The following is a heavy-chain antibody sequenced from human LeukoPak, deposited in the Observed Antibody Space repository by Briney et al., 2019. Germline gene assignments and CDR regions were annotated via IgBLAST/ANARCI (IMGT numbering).Heavy chain of an antibody. CDR3: VKGFEGYYDSRSDY. V-gene: IGHV3-64D*09. D-gene: IGHD3-22*01. CDR1: GVTFSSYA. CDR2: ISGNGVST. J-gene: IGHJ4*01. Sequence: GGSLRLSCSASGVTFSSYAMHWVRQAPGKGLESVSGISGNGVSTYHADSVKGRFTISRDNSKSTLYLQMSSLRAEDTAVYYCVKGFEGYYDSRSDYWGHGTLVTVSS.